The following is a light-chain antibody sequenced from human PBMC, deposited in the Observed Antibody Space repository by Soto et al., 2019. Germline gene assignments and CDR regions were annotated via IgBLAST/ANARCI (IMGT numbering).Light chain of an antibody. CDR3: FSYAGNYTHV. V-gene: IGLV2-11*01. J-gene: IGLJ1*01. CDR1: SSDVGGYIY. CDR2: DVS. Sequence: QSVLTQPRSVSGSPGQSVTISCTGTSSDVGGYIYVSWYQQHPGKAPKLMMFDVSQRPSGVPDRFSGSKSDNTASLTISGLQTEDEADYFCFSYAGNYTHVFGTGTKVTVL.